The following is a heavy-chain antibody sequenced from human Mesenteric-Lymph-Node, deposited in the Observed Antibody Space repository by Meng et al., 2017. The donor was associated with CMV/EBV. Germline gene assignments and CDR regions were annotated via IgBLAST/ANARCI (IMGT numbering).Heavy chain of an antibody. CDR2: ISAYNGNT. CDR3: ARVRGDWYFDL. CDR1: GYTFTSYG. D-gene: IGHD5-24*01. V-gene: IGHV1-18*01. J-gene: IGHJ2*01. Sequence: SCKASGYTFTSYGISWVRQAPGQGLEWMGWISAYNGNTNYAQKLQGRVTMTTDTSTSTAYMELSSLRSEDTAVYYCARVRGDWYFDLWGRGTLVTVSS.